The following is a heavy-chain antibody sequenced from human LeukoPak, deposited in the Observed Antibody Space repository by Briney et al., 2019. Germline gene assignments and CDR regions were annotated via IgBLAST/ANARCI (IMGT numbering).Heavy chain of an antibody. CDR2: FDRGSLDT. CDR1: GFTLSDYP. D-gene: IGHD3-22*01. J-gene: IGHJ4*02. V-gene: IGHV3-23*01. CDR3: ASHYDTSGYHYFDF. Sequence: GGSLRLSCAASGFTLSDYPMTWVRQAPGKGLQWVSLFDRGSLDTYYADSVRGRFTVSRDNDKNTLYLQMNSLRAEDTAVYYCASHYDTSGYHYFDFRGQGTLVTVSS.